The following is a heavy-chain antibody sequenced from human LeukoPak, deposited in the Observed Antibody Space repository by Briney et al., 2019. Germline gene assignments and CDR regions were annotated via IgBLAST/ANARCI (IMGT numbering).Heavy chain of an antibody. Sequence: SETLSLTCAVYGGSFSGYYWSWIRQPPGKGLEWIGYIYTSGSTNYNPSLKSRVTMSVDTSKNQFSLKLSSVTAADTAVYYCARVGSGYYEYYFDYWGQGTLVTVSS. CDR1: GGSFSGYY. CDR3: ARVGSGYYEYYFDY. J-gene: IGHJ4*02. CDR2: IYTSGST. D-gene: IGHD3-3*01. V-gene: IGHV4-4*08.